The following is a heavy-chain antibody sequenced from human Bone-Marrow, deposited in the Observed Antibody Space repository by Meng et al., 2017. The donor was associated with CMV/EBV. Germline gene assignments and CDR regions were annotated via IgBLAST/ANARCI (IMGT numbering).Heavy chain of an antibody. D-gene: IGHD3-10*01. J-gene: IGHJ6*02. CDR3: AHIAGDYYYGMDV. CDR2: IYWNDDN. Sequence: SGHTRVKTTQSPTLTCTCSGFTLRTSGVGVGWIRQPPGNALEWLALIYWNDDNRDSPSLKSRLTITKDTSKNQVVLTMTNMDPVDTATYYLAHIAGDYYYGMDVWGQGTMVTVSS. CDR1: GFTLRTSGVG. V-gene: IGHV2-5*01.